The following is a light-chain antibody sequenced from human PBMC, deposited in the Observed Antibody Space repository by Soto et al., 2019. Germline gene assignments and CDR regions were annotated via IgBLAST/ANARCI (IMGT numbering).Light chain of an antibody. CDR2: GAS. J-gene: IGKJ2*01. CDR1: QSGSSSY. Sequence: EIVLTQSPSTLSLSPGERATLSCRASQSGSSSYLAWYQQKPGQAPRLLIYGASSRATGIPDRFSGSGSGTDFTLTISRLDPEDFAVYYCQQYGTSPYTFGQGTKLEIK. CDR3: QQYGTSPYT. V-gene: IGKV3-20*01.